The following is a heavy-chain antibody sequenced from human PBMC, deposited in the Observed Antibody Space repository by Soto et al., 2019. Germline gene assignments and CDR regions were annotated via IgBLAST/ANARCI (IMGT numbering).Heavy chain of an antibody. CDR3: ARRLAAAGATDLNFVS. CDR2: IDPSDSYT. Sequence: GESLKISCKGSGYSFTSYWISWVRQMPGKGLEWMGRIDPSDSYTNYSPSFQGHVTISADKSISTAYLQWSSLKASDTAMYYCARRLAAAGATDLNFVSWGQGTMVTVSS. CDR1: GYSFTSYW. J-gene: IGHJ4*02. D-gene: IGHD6-13*01. V-gene: IGHV5-10-1*01.